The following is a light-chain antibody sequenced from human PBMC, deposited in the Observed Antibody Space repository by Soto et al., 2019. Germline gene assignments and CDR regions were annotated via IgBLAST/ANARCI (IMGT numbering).Light chain of an antibody. CDR3: WSYTSSSPPWV. J-gene: IGLJ1*01. CDR2: DVS. CDR1: SSDVGGYNY. V-gene: IGLV2-14*03. Sequence: QSVLTQPASVSGSPGQSITISCTGTSSDVGGYNYVSWYQQHPGKAPKLMIYDVSDRPSGVSNRFSASKSGNTASLTIFGFRVEDEADYSCWSYTSSSPPWVLGTGTKATAL.